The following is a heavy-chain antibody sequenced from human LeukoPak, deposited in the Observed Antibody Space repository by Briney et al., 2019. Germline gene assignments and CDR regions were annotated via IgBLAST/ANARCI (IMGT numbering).Heavy chain of an antibody. CDR1: GFTFSSYA. CDR3: ARSPGIAVAGTNIDY. J-gene: IGHJ4*02. Sequence: GGSLRLSCAASGFTFSSYAMSWVRQAPGKGLEWVSAISGSGGSTYYADSVKGRFTISRDNSKNTLYLQMKSLRAEDTAVYYCARSPGIAVAGTNIDYWGQGTLVTVSS. V-gene: IGHV3-23*01. D-gene: IGHD6-19*01. CDR2: ISGSGGST.